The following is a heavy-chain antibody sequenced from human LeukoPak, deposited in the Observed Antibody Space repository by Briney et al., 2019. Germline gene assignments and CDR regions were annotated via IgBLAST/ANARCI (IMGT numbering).Heavy chain of an antibody. J-gene: IGHJ4*02. Sequence: SETLSLTCAVYGESFSGYDWTWIRQPPGKGLEWIGDVNHSGSTNYNPSLKSRVTISVDTSKNQFSLKLSSVTAADTAVYYCARGPQVRGMIVVVIRAFDYWGQGTLVTVSS. V-gene: IGHV4-34*01. CDR3: ARGPQVRGMIVVVIRAFDY. CDR2: VNHSGST. CDR1: GESFSGYD. D-gene: IGHD3-22*01.